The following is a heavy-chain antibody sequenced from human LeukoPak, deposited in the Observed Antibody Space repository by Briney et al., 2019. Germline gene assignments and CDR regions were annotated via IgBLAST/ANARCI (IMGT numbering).Heavy chain of an antibody. V-gene: IGHV3-30*18. D-gene: IGHD1-26*01. CDR2: ISYDGSNK. CDR3: AKDVASRWELLREDY. Sequence: AAGSLRLSCAASGFTFSSYGMHWVRQAPGKGLEWVAVISYDGSNKYYADSVKGRFTISRDNSKNTLYLQMNSLRAEDTAVYYCAKDVASRWELLREDYWGQGTLVTVSS. J-gene: IGHJ4*02. CDR1: GFTFSSYG.